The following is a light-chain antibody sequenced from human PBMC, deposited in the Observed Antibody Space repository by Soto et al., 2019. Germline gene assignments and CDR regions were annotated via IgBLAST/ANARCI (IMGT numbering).Light chain of an antibody. CDR2: GTS. CDR3: QQYANSPPYT. CDR1: ESVRSRY. Sequence: EIVLTQSPGTLSLSPGERATLSCRASESVRSRYLAWYQQKPGQAPRLLFYGTSTRATGIPDRFSASGSETDFTLTISRLEPEDVAVYFCQQYANSPPYTFGQGTKLEIK. J-gene: IGKJ2*01. V-gene: IGKV3-20*01.